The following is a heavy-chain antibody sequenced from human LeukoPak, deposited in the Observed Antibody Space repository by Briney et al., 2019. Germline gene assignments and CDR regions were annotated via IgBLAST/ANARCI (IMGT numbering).Heavy chain of an antibody. D-gene: IGHD5-18*01. J-gene: IGHJ4*02. V-gene: IGHV3-53*01. CDR3: ARGGGGYSYGYDY. Sequence: GGSLRLSCAASEFTVSSNYMSWVRQAPGKGLEWVSVIYSGGSTYYADSVKGRFTISRDNSKNTLYLQMNSLRAEDTAVYYCARGGGGYSYGYDYWGQGTLVTVSS. CDR1: EFTVSSNY. CDR2: IYSGGST.